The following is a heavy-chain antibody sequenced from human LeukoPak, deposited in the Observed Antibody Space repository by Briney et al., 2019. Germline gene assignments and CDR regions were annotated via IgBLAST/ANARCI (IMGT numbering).Heavy chain of an antibody. CDR2: ISYDGSNK. Sequence: GGSLRLSCAASGFTFSSYAMSWVRQAPGKGLEWVAVISYDGSNKYYADSVKGRFTISRDNSKNTLYLQMNSLRAEDTAVYYCAKEFIDAFDIWGQGTMVTVSS. CDR3: AKEFIDAFDI. CDR1: GFTFSSYA. V-gene: IGHV3-30*18. J-gene: IGHJ3*02.